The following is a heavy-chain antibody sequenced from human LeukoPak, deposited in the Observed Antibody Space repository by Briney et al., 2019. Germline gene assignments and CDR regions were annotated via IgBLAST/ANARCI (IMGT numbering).Heavy chain of an antibody. D-gene: IGHD4-17*01. Sequence: GASVKVSCKVSGYTLTELSMHWVRQAPGKGLEWMGGFDPEDGETIYAQKFQGRVTMTEDTSTDTAYMELGSLRSEDTAVYYCATSPLTTVTTFYAFDIWGQGTMVTVSS. V-gene: IGHV1-24*01. CDR1: GYTLTELS. CDR2: FDPEDGET. J-gene: IGHJ3*02. CDR3: ATSPLTTVTTFYAFDI.